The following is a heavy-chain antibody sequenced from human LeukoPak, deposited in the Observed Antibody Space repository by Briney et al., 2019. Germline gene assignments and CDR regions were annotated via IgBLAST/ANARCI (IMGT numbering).Heavy chain of an antibody. Sequence: GGSLRLSCAASGFTFSSYGMHWVRQAPGKGLEWVAVISCDGSNKYYADSVKGRFTISRDNSKNTLYLQMNSLRAEDTAVYYCARAVGIAAAGTGSFWDWGQGTLVTVSS. CDR3: ARAVGIAAAGTGSFWD. D-gene: IGHD6-13*01. V-gene: IGHV3-30*03. CDR1: GFTFSSYG. CDR2: ISCDGSNK. J-gene: IGHJ4*02.